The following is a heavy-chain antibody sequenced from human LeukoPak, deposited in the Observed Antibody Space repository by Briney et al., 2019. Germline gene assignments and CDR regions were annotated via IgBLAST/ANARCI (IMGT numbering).Heavy chain of an antibody. Sequence: GGSLRLSCAASGFTFSNYWMHWVRHVPGKGLVWVSRINPGGSSTTYADSVKGRFTISRDNAKNTLYLQMNSLRAEDTAVYYCARSNQADDYWGQGTLVTVSS. CDR2: INPGGSST. CDR3: ARSNQADDY. J-gene: IGHJ4*02. D-gene: IGHD1-14*01. CDR1: GFTFSNYW. V-gene: IGHV3-74*01.